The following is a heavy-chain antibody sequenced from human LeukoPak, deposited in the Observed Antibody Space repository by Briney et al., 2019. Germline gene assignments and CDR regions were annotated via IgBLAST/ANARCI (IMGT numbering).Heavy chain of an antibody. CDR3: ATYRRVLLPFES. J-gene: IGHJ4*02. CDR1: GFTFSSYG. Sequence: GGSLRLSCAASGFTFSSYGMIWVRQPPGKGLEWVSSIFPSGGEIHYADSVRGRFTISRDNSKSTLSLQMNSLRAEDTAIYYCATYRRVLLPFESWGQGTLVTVSS. D-gene: IGHD2-8*02. CDR2: IFPSGGEI. V-gene: IGHV3-23*01.